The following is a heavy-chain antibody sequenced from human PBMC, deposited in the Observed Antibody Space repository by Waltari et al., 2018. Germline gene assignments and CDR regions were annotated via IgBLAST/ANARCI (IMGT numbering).Heavy chain of an antibody. Sequence: QVQLVQPGAEVKKPGSSVKVSCKASGGTFSSYAISWLRQARGQGLERMGGIIPIFGTANYAQKFQGRVTITTDESTSTAYMELSSLRSEDMAVYYCARDGYNRDYYYGMDVWGQGTTVTVSS. CDR1: GGTFSSYA. V-gene: IGHV1-69*05. CDR3: ARDGYNRDYYYGMDV. D-gene: IGHD5-12*01. J-gene: IGHJ6*02. CDR2: IIPIFGTA.